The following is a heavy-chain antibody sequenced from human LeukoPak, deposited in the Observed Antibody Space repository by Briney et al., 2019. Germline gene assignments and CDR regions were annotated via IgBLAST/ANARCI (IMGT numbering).Heavy chain of an antibody. Sequence: GGSLRLSCAASGFTFSSYWMSWIRQAPGKGLEWISYISGSGRTIHYADSVKGRLTISRDNAKNSLYLQMNSLRAEDTAVYYCARDVRGVTTKYFDYWGQGTLVTVSS. CDR3: ARDVRGVTTKYFDY. D-gene: IGHD4-11*01. J-gene: IGHJ4*02. V-gene: IGHV3-11*01. CDR2: ISGSGRTI. CDR1: GFTFSSYW.